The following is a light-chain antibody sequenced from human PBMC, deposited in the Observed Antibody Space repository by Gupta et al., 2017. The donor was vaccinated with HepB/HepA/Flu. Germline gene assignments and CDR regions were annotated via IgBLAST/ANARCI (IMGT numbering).Light chain of an antibody. CDR3: MQATQWPAT. V-gene: IGKV2-30*02. J-gene: IGKJ1*01. CDR2: KVS. Sequence: DVVLTQSPLSLPVTLGQPASISCRSSQSLAHSDGNTYLHRFQQRPGQSPRRLIYKVSNRDSGVPDRFSGSGSGTDFTLQISRVEAEDVAVYYCMQATQWPATFGQGTKVEIK. CDR1: QSLAHSDGNTY.